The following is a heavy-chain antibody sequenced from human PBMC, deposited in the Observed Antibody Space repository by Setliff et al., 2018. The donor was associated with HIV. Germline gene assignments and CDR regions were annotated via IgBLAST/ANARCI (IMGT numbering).Heavy chain of an antibody. CDR2: IHYNGRT. V-gene: IGHV4-39*01. CDR3: ARYTSKVDWFDP. D-gene: IGHD2-2*02. J-gene: IGHJ5*02. Sequence: SETLSLTCTVSGDFITNDDYYWGWIRQPPGKGLEWIAIIHYNGRTYYDPSLKSRVTIFVDTSKTQFYLKLRSVTASDTAVYYCARYTSKVDWFDPWGQGTLVTVS. CDR1: GDFITNDDYY.